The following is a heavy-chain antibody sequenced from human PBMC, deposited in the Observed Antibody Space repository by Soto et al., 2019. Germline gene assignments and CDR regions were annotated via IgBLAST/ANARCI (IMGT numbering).Heavy chain of an antibody. V-gene: IGHV3-23*01. CDR2: ISGSGGST. D-gene: IGHD3-22*01. CDR1: GFTFSSYA. CDR3: GREHYYDSSGYYEDYFDY. J-gene: IGHJ4*02. Sequence: GGSLRLSCAASGFTFSSYAMSWVRQAPGKGLEWVSAISGSGGSTYYADSVKGRFTISRDNFKNTLYLQMNSLRAEDTAVYYCGREHYYDSSGYYEDYFDYWGQGTLVTVSS.